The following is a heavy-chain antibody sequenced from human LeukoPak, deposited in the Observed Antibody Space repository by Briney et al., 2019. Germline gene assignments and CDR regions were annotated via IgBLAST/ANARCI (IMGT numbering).Heavy chain of an antibody. D-gene: IGHD6-6*01. Sequence: GGCLRLSCAASGFTFSNYAMSSVRQAPGKGLEWVSGTSDSGGSTYYAESVKGRFSISRDNSKNSLYLQMDSLRVEDTAVYYCVKGATKISCRPADWGQGTLVTVSS. CDR3: VKGATKISCRPAD. J-gene: IGHJ4*02. V-gene: IGHV3-23*01. CDR2: TSDSGGST. CDR1: GFTFSNYA.